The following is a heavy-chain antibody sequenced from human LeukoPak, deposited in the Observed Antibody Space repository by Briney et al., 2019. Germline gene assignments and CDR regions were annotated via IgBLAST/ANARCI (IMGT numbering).Heavy chain of an antibody. V-gene: IGHV3-73*01. Sequence: GGSLRLSCAASGFTFSGSDMHWVRQASGKGLEWVGRVRIKTNSYATAYAASVKGRFTISRDDSKNTAYLQMNSLKTEDTAVYYCARAVVTAWGQGTLVTVSS. CDR3: ARAVVTA. D-gene: IGHD4-23*01. CDR2: VRIKTNSYAT. CDR1: GFTFSGSD. J-gene: IGHJ4*02.